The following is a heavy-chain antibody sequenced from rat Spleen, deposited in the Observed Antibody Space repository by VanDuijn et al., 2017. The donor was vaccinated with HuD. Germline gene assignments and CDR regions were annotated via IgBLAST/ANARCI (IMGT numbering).Heavy chain of an antibody. J-gene: IGHJ2*01. CDR1: GFTFSNYG. V-gene: IGHV5-29*01. CDR2: ISNTGGSI. Sequence: EVQLVESGGGLVQPGRSLKLSCAASGFTFSNYGMAWVRQAPTKGLEWVTTISNTGGSIYYPDSVKGRLTISRDNAKSTLYLQMDSLRSEDTATYYCARRGVGNYFDYWGQGVMVTVSS. D-gene: IGHD1-8*01. CDR3: ARRGVGNYFDY.